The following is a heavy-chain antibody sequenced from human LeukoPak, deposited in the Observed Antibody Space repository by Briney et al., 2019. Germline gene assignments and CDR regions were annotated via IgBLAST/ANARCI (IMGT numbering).Heavy chain of an antibody. CDR3: ARVGYFYGYDY. CDR1: GFTFSNYW. J-gene: IGHJ4*02. D-gene: IGHD5-18*01. V-gene: IGHV3-74*01. Sequence: TGGSLRLSCVASGFTFSNYWMHWVRQAPGKGLVWVSRINSDGSSISYADFVKGRFTISRDNARNTLYLQMNSLRAEDTAVYYCARVGYFYGYDYWGQGTLVTVSS. CDR2: INSDGSSI.